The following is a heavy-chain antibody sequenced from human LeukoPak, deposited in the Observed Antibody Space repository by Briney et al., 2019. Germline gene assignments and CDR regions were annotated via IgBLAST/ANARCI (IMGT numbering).Heavy chain of an antibody. D-gene: IGHD3-22*01. CDR1: GGSISSYY. CDR2: IYYSGST. J-gene: IGHJ5*02. Sequence: SETLSLTCTVSGGSISSYYWSWIRQPPGKGLEWIGYIYYSGSTNYNPSLKSRVTISVDTSKNQFSLKLSSVTAADTAVYYCARGAYYYDSSGYSSAPWFDPWGQGTLVTVSS. V-gene: IGHV4-59*08. CDR3: ARGAYYYDSSGYSSAPWFDP.